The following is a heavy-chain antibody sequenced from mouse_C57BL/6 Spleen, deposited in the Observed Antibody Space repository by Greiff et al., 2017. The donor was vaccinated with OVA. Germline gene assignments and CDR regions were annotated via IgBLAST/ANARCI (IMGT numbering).Heavy chain of an antibody. V-gene: IGHV14-4*01. Sequence: VQLKESGAELVRPGASVKLSCTASGFNIKDDYMHWVKQRPEQGLEWIGWIYPENGDTEYASKFQGKATITADTSSNTAYLQLSSLTSEDTAVYYCTTHSVGYWGQGTTLTVSS. J-gene: IGHJ2*01. CDR2: IYPENGDT. CDR3: TTHSVGY. CDR1: GFNIKDDY.